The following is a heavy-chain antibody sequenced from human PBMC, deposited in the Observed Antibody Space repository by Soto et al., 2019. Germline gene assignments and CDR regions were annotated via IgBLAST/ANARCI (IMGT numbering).Heavy chain of an antibody. D-gene: IGHD5-18*01. J-gene: IGHJ4*02. V-gene: IGHV2-5*02. CDR2: IYWGDSK. CDR1: GFSLSTSGVG. Sequence: SGPTLVNPTQTRTLTCTFSGFSLSTSGVGVGWIRQPPGKALEWLAVIYWGDSKRYSPSLESRLTIIKDTSKNQVVLTMTNMGPVDTATYYCAHSRSDTAMLVGLFDYCAQRTLVTVSS. CDR3: AHSRSDTAMLVGLFDY.